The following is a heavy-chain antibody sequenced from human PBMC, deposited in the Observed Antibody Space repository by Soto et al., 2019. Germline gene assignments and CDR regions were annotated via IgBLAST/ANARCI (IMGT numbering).Heavy chain of an antibody. V-gene: IGHV3-48*01. CDR2: ISSSSSTI. CDR3: ARDTENYDFWSGYYNWFDH. J-gene: IGHJ5*02. CDR1: GFTFSSYS. Sequence: GGSLRLSCAASGFTFSSYSMNWVRQAPGKGLEWVSYISSSSSTIYYADSVKGRFTISRDNAKNSLYLQMNSLRAEDTAVYYCARDTENYDFWSGYYNWFDHWGQGTLVTVSS. D-gene: IGHD3-3*01.